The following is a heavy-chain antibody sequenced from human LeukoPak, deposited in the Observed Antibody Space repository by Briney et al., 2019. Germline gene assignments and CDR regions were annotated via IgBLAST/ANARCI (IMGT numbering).Heavy chain of an antibody. CDR3: ARDPGSGYEEHFDY. D-gene: IGHD5-12*01. V-gene: IGHV4-38-2*02. CDR1: GFTFSDYY. CDR2: MYYSGST. Sequence: LRLSCAASGFTFSDYYMSWIRQAPGKGLEWIGSMYYSGSTYYNPSLKSRVTLSVDTSKNQFSLQLSSVTAADTAVYYCARDPGSGYEEHFDYWGQGTLVTVSS. J-gene: IGHJ4*02.